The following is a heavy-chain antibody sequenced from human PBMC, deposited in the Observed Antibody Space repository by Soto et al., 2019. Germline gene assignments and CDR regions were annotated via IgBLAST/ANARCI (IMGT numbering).Heavy chain of an antibody. Sequence: QVQLGESGAEVKKPGSSVKVSCKASGGTFSSYAISWVRQAPGQGLEWMGGISPIFGTANYAQRFQGRVTITPDESTSTAYMELSSLRSEDTAVYYCARDGPWSDDYYYYGMDVWVQWTTVSVSS. CDR3: ARDGPWSDDYYYYGMDV. CDR1: GGTFSSYA. D-gene: IGHD2-8*01. CDR2: ISPIFGTA. J-gene: IGHJ6*02. V-gene: IGHV1-69*01.